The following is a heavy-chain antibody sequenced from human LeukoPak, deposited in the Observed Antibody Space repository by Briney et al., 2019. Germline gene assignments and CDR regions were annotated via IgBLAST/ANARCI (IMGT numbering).Heavy chain of an antibody. D-gene: IGHD3-10*01. CDR1: GFTFSSYA. J-gene: IGHJ5*02. CDR2: TRNKANSYTT. CDR3: ASLYGSGKRWVDP. V-gene: IGHV3-72*01. Sequence: GGSLRLSCAASGFTFSSYAMSWVRQAPGKGLEWVGRTRNKANSYTTEYAASVKGRFTISRDDSKNSLYLQMNSLKTEDTAVYYCASLYGSGKRWVDPWGQGTLVTVSS.